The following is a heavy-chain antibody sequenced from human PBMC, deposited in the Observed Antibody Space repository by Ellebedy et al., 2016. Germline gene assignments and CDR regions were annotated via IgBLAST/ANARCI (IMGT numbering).Heavy chain of an antibody. V-gene: IGHV3-74*01. D-gene: IGHD6-19*01. J-gene: IGHJ4*02. CDR1: GFTFSGYW. Sequence: HTGGSLRLSCAASGFTFSGYWMHWVRQAPGKGLVWVSRITNDGRHTTYADFVKGRFTISRDNAKNTLHLHMNSLRAEDTAVYYCARELPGSGFWGIDYWGQGSLVTVSS. CDR3: ARELPGSGFWGIDY. CDR2: ITNDGRHT.